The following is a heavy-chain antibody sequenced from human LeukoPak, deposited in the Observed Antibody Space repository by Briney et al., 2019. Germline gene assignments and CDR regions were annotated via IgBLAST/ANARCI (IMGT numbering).Heavy chain of an antibody. D-gene: IGHD5-24*01. CDR1: GGSISSGGYS. CDR3: ARGGDGYGYFDY. Sequence: SQTLSLTCAVSGGSISSGGYSWSWIRQPPGKGLEWIGYIYHSGSTYYNPSLKSRVTISVDRSKNQFSLKLSSVTAADTAVYYCARGGDGYGYFDYWGQGTLVTVSS. J-gene: IGHJ4*02. V-gene: IGHV4-30-2*01. CDR2: IYHSGST.